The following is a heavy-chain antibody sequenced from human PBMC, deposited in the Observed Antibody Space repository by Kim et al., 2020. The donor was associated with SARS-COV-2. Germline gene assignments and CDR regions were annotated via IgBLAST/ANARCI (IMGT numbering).Heavy chain of an antibody. J-gene: IGHJ6*03. V-gene: IGHV3-7*01. CDR1: GFNFSSYW. CDR3: ARGPYYDFGLYYYYMDV. D-gene: IGHD3-3*01. CDR2: IKQDGSEK. Sequence: GGSLRLSCAASGFNFSSYWMSWVRQAPGKGLEWVANIKQDGSEKYYVDSVKGRFTISRDNAKNSLYLQMNSLRAEDTAVYYCARGPYYDFGLYYYYMDVWGKGTTVTVSS.